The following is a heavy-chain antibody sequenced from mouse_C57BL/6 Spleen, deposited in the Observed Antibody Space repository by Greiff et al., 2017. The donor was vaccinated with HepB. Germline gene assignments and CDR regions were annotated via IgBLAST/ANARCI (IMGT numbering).Heavy chain of an antibody. CDR3: TKYYFDY. CDR1: GYTFTDYE. J-gene: IGHJ2*01. V-gene: IGHV1-15*01. CDR2: IDPETGGT. Sequence: VKVVESGAELVRPGASVTLSCKASGYTFTDYEMHWVKQAPVHGLEWIGAIDPETGGTAYNQKFKGKAILTADKSSSTAYMELRSLTSEDSAVYYCTKYYFDYWGQGTTLTVSS.